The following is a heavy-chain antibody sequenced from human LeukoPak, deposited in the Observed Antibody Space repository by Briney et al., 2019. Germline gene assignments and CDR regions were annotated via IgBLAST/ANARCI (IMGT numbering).Heavy chain of an antibody. CDR1: GGSFSGYY. D-gene: IGHD6-13*01. Sequence: SETLSLTCAVYGGSFSGYYWSWIRQPPGKGLEWIGEINHSGSTNYNPSLKSRVTISVDTSENQFSLKLSSVTAADTAVYYCARGRRRFIAAAGTSFGDWGQGTLVTVSS. J-gene: IGHJ4*02. V-gene: IGHV4-34*01. CDR3: ARGRRRFIAAAGTSFGD. CDR2: INHSGST.